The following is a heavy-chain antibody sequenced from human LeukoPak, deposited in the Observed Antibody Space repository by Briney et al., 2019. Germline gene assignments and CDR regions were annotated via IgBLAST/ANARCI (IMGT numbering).Heavy chain of an antibody. CDR1: GFTFSSFW. V-gene: IGHV3-7*01. CDR2: IKQDGGDK. J-gene: IGHJ3*02. D-gene: IGHD6-13*01. Sequence: GGSLRLSCVASGFTFSSFWMSWVRLAPGKGLEWVAHIKQDGGDKYYVDSVRGRFTISGDTAKNSLYLEMNSLRAEDTAVYYCARGDPSRQLATAGAFDIWGQGTMVTVSS. CDR3: ARGDPSRQLATAGAFDI.